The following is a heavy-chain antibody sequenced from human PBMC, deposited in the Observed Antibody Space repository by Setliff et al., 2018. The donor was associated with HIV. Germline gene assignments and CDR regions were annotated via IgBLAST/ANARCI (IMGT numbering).Heavy chain of an antibody. CDR2: IIPIFGTP. CDR3: VRAYGSGYYWRFVAFDH. CDR1: GGTFRGFG. D-gene: IGHD3-10*01. J-gene: IGHJ4*02. V-gene: IGHV1-69*13. Sequence: SVKVSCKASGGTFRGFGISWVVQAPGQGLEWMGQIIPIFGTPRYAQKFQGRVTITADESTSTVYMELSSLRSDDTAVYYCVRAYGSGYYWRFVAFDHWGQGTLVTVSS.